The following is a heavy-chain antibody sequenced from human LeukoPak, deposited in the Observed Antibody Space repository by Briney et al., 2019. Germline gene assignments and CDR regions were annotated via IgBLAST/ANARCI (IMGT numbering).Heavy chain of an antibody. CDR1: GYTFTGYY. J-gene: IGHJ4*02. CDR3: ARVNVVVPAAEY. D-gene: IGHD2-2*01. V-gene: IGHV1-2*02. Sequence: GASVTVSYKASGYTFTGYYMHWVRQAPGQGLEGMGWINPNSGGTNYAQKFQGRVTMTRDTSISTAYMELSRLRSDDTAVYYCARVNVVVPAAEYWGQGTLVTVSS. CDR2: INPNSGGT.